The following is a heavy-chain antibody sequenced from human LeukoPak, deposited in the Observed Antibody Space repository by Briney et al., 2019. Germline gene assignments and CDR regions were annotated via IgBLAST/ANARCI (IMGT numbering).Heavy chain of an antibody. Sequence: KTSETLSLTCAVYGGSFSTYYWSWLRQPPGKGLEWIGEINDSEITNYNPSLKSRVTISVDTSKNQFSLKLSSVTAADTAVYYCARGELLLPLVDWGQGTLVTVSS. CDR2: INDSEIT. CDR3: ARGELLLPLVD. V-gene: IGHV4-34*01. CDR1: GGSFSTYY. J-gene: IGHJ4*02. D-gene: IGHD1-26*01.